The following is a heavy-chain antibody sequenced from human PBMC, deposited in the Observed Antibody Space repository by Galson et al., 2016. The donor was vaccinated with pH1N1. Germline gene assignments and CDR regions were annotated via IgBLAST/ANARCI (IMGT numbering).Heavy chain of an antibody. CDR2: INEDGSKI. D-gene: IGHD5-12*01. J-gene: IGHJ4*02. Sequence: SLRLSCAASGFSLSSFWMTWVRQAPEKGLEWVANINEDGSKIYYVDSVKGRFTISRDNAKNSLYLQMNSLRAEDTAVYYCARSIGNIGAHWGQGTLVTVFS. V-gene: IGHV3-7*01. CDR1: GFSLSSFW. CDR3: ARSIGNIGAH.